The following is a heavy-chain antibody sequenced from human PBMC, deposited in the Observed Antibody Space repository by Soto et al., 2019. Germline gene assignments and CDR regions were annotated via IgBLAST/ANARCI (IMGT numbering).Heavy chain of an antibody. J-gene: IGHJ5*02. CDR2: IYYSGST. D-gene: IGHD3-22*01. V-gene: IGHV4-59*01. Sequence: QVQLQESGPGLVKPSETLSLTCTVSGGSISNYYWSWIGQPPGKGLEWIGYIYYSGSTNYNPSLKSRVTISVDTAKNQFSLKLSSVTAADTAVYYCARDRDYYDSSGSIWFDPWGQGTLVTVSS. CDR3: ARDRDYYDSSGSIWFDP. CDR1: GGSISNYY.